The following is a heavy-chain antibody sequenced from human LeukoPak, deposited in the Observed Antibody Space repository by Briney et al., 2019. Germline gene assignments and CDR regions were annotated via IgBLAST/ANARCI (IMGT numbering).Heavy chain of an antibody. J-gene: IGHJ6*02. V-gene: IGHV3-74*01. CDR1: GFTFSSYW. CDR2: IKSDGSST. CDR3: ARGLYYGMDV. Sequence: GGSLRLSCGASGFTFSSYWMHWVRQAPGRGLVWVSRIKSDGSSTSYADSVKGRFTISRDNAKNTLYLQMNSLRAEDTAVYYCARGLYYGMDVWGQGTTVTVSS.